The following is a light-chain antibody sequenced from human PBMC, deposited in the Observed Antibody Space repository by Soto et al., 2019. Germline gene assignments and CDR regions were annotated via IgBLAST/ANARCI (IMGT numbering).Light chain of an antibody. CDR1: QSISTW. V-gene: IGKV1-5*01. CDR3: QQYNSYSGT. Sequence: DIQMTQSPFTLSASVGDRVTITCRASQSISTWVAWYQQKPGKAPKLLIYEASRLENGVPSRFSGSGSGTEFTLTISILQPDDFATYYCQQYNSYSGTFGQGTKVEIK. J-gene: IGKJ2*01. CDR2: EAS.